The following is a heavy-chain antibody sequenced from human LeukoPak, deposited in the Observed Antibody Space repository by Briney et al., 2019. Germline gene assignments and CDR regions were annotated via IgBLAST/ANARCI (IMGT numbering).Heavy chain of an antibody. V-gene: IGHV3-33*01. CDR3: ARDGPSISIQH. D-gene: IGHD5-12*01. J-gene: IGHJ1*01. Sequence: PGGSLRLSCAASGFTFSSYGMHWVRQAPGKGLEWVAVIWYDGSNKYYADSVKGRFTISRDNSKNTLYLQMNSLRAEDTAVYYCARDGPSISIQHWGQGTLVTVSS. CDR1: GFTFSSYG. CDR2: IWYDGSNK.